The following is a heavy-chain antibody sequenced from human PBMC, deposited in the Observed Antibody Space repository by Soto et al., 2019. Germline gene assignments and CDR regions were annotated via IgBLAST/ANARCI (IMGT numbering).Heavy chain of an antibody. V-gene: IGHV3-23*01. CDR3: PGRGYYFYY. J-gene: IGHJ4*02. Sequence: PGGSRRLSCAASGCTFSSYAMRGGRQSPGKGLEWVSCISGSGGSTDDADAVKGRFTISRDNSTNTLYLQMNSLSAEDTPVYYCPGRGYYFYYWGQGTLVTVSS. CDR2: ISGSGGST. D-gene: IGHD3-22*01. CDR1: GCTFSSYA.